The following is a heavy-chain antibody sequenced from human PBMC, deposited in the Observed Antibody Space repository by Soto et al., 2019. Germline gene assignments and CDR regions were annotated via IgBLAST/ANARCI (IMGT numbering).Heavy chain of an antibody. V-gene: IGHV4-34*01. CDR2: INHSGST. CDR3: ARVGPPARQLVRLNWFDP. J-gene: IGHJ5*02. CDR1: GGSFSGYY. D-gene: IGHD6-13*01. Sequence: PSETLSLTCAVYGGSFSGYYCSWIRQPPGKGLEWIGEINHSGSTNYNPSLKSRVTISVDTSKNQFSLKLSSVTAADTAVYYCARVGPPARQLVRLNWFDPWGQGTLVTVSS.